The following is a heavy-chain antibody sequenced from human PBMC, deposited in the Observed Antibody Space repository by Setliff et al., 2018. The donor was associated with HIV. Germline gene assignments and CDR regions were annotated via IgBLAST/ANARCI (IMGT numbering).Heavy chain of an antibody. CDR2: ISHSGNT. V-gene: IGHV4-38-2*01. Sequence: SETLSLTCAVSGYSISSGYYWSWIRQPPGKGLEWIGCISHSGNTNFNPSLNSRVTISLDTSKNQFSLRLTSLTAADTAVYYCARTVRREFRTNVGDHYYFYMDVWGKGTTVTVSS. D-gene: IGHD3-3*01. CDR1: GYSISSGYY. J-gene: IGHJ6*03. CDR3: ARTVRREFRTNVGDHYYFYMDV.